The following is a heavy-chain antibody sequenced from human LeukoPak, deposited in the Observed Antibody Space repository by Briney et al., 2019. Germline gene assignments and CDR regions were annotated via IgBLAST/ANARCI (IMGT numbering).Heavy chain of an antibody. J-gene: IGHJ4*02. D-gene: IGHD1-7*01. CDR3: ARGAGELPPFDY. Sequence: SETLSLTCTVSGGSISRYYWSWIRQPPGKGLEWIGYIYYSGSTKYNPSLKSRVTISVDTSKNQVSLRLNSVTAADTAVYYCARGAGELPPFDYWGQGTLVTVSS. CDR2: IYYSGST. V-gene: IGHV4-59*01. CDR1: GGSISRYY.